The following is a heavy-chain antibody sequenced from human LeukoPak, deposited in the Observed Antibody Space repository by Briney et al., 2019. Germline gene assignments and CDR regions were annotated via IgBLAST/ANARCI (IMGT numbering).Heavy chain of an antibody. CDR1: GFTFSDYY. J-gene: IGHJ4*02. CDR3: TKWELLSLRLF. Sequence: GGSLRLSCAASGFTFSDYYMSWIRQAPGKGLEWVSAISGSGGSTYYADSVKGRFTISRDNSKNTLYLQMNSLRAEDTAVYYCTKWELLSLRLFWGQGTLVTVSS. D-gene: IGHD1-26*01. CDR2: ISGSGGST. V-gene: IGHV3-23*01.